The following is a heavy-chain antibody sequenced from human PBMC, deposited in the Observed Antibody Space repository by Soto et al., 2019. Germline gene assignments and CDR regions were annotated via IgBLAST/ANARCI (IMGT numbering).Heavy chain of an antibody. V-gene: IGHV3-23*01. CDR3: ARDPPLSMIVVVGVDDF. CDR1: GFTFANFG. Sequence: HPGGSLRLSCGTSGFTFANFGMGWVRQAPGKGLYWVSGISSSGRRTYYADSVKGRFTISRDNSKNTLYLQMDSLRADDTAVYYCARDPPLSMIVVVGVDDFSGQGTLVTVSS. CDR2: ISSSGRRT. J-gene: IGHJ4*02. D-gene: IGHD3-22*01.